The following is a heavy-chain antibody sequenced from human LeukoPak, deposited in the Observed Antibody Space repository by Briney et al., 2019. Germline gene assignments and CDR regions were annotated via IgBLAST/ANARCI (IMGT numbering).Heavy chain of an antibody. D-gene: IGHD3-3*01. CDR3: ARDLTFYDFWSGYITPLSAFDI. Sequence: ASVTVSCKASGYTFTGYYMHWVRQAPGQGIEWMGWINTNSGGTNYAQKFQGRVTITRDTSISTAYMELSRLRSADTAVYYCARDLTFYDFWSGYITPLSAFDIWGQGTMVTVSS. CDR2: INTNSGGT. V-gene: IGHV1-2*02. J-gene: IGHJ3*02. CDR1: GYTFTGYY.